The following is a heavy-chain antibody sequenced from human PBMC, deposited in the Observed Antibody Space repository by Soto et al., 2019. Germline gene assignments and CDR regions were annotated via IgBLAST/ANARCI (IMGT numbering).Heavy chain of an antibody. J-gene: IGHJ5*02. CDR3: ARNPRHYYDSSGYSWFDP. Sequence: ASVKVSCKASGYTFTNYAIHWVRQAPGQRLEWMGWINAGNGDTKYSQHFQGRVTFTRDTSASTAYMELSSLRSEDTAVYYCARNPRHYYDSSGYSWFDPWGQGTLVTVSS. CDR1: GYTFTNYA. V-gene: IGHV1-3*01. CDR2: INAGNGDT. D-gene: IGHD3-22*01.